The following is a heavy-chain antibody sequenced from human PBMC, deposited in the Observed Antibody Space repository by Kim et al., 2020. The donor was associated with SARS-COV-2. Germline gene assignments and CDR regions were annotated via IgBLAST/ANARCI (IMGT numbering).Heavy chain of an antibody. D-gene: IGHD6-19*01. CDR1: GFTFSNAW. V-gene: IGHV3-15*01. CDR2: IKSKTDGGTT. CDR3: TTDPAGILAVAD. J-gene: IGHJ4*02. Sequence: GGSLRLSCAASGFTFSNAWMSWVRQAPGKGLEWVGRIKSKTDGGTTDYAAPVKGRFTISKDDSKNRLYLQMNSLKTEDTAVYYCTTDPAGILAVADWGQGTLVTVSS.